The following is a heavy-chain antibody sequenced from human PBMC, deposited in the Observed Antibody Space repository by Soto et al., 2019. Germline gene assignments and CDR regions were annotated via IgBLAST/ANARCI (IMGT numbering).Heavy chain of an antibody. CDR1: GFTFSSYS. J-gene: IGHJ4*02. Sequence: EVQLVESGGGLVKPGGSLRLSCAASGFTFSSYSMKWVRQAPGKGLEWVSSISSSSSYIYYADSVKGRFTISRDNAKNSLYLQMNSLRAEDTAVYYCARAGYGGNSYYFDYWGQGTLVTVSS. CDR3: ARAGYGGNSYYFDY. V-gene: IGHV3-21*01. CDR2: ISSSSSYI. D-gene: IGHD4-17*01.